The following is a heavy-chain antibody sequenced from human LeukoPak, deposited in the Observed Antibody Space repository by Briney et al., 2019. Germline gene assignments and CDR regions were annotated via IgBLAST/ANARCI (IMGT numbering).Heavy chain of an antibody. Sequence: AGGSLRLSCATSGFTFSSYSMNWVRQAPGKGLEWVSSISSSSSYIYYADSVKGRFTISRDNAKNSLYLQMNSLRAEDTAVYYCAKDSSSWYSEYFQHWGQGTLVTVSS. V-gene: IGHV3-21*04. CDR2: ISSSSSYI. D-gene: IGHD6-13*01. CDR1: GFTFSSYS. J-gene: IGHJ1*01. CDR3: AKDSSSWYSEYFQH.